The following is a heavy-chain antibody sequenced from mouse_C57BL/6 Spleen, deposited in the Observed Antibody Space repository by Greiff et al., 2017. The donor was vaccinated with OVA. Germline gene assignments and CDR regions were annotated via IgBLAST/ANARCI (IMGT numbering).Heavy chain of an antibody. Sequence: VQLQQSGRGLVKPGASVKLSCTASGFTFTSYDINWVQQRPGQGLEWIGSIYPRDGSTKYNEKLKGKATLTVDTASNTAYMELNRLTSEDSAVYFCARGVQIDYWGQGTSLTVSS. CDR1: GFTFTSYD. J-gene: IGHJ2*02. V-gene: IGHV1-85*01. CDR3: ARGVQIDY. CDR2: IYPRDGST.